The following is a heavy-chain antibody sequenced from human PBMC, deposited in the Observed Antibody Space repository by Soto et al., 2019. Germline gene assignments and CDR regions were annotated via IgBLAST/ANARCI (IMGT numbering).Heavy chain of an antibody. J-gene: IGHJ4*02. D-gene: IGHD3-22*01. V-gene: IGHV4-30-4*01. CDR1: GGSISSGDYY. CDR2: IYYSGST. CDR3: AAYYYDSSGYLDY. Sequence: SETLSLTCTVSGGSISSGDYYWSWIRQPPGKGLEWIGCIYYSGSTYYNPSLKSRVTISVDTSKNQFSLKLSSVTAADTAVYYCAAYYYDSSGYLDYWGQGTLVTVSS.